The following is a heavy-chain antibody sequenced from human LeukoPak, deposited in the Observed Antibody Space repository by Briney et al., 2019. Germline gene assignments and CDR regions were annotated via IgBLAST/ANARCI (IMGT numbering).Heavy chain of an antibody. D-gene: IGHD3-22*01. CDR1: GFTFSSYS. J-gene: IGHJ3*02. Sequence: GSLRLSCAASGFTFSSYSMNWGRQAPGKGLEWIGSIYYSGSTYYNPSLKSRVTISVDTSKNQFSLKLSSVTAADTAVYYCARVSGITMIVVLQSDAFDIWGQGTMVTVSS. CDR2: IYYSGST. CDR3: ARVSGITMIVVLQSDAFDI. V-gene: IGHV4-39*07.